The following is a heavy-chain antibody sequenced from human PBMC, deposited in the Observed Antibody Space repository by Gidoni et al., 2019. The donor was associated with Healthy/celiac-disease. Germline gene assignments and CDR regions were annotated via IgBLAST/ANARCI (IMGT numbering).Heavy chain of an antibody. CDR3: ARDGYYYGSGLDY. J-gene: IGHJ4*02. D-gene: IGHD3-10*01. V-gene: IGHV3-21*01. CDR1: GCAFSRYS. Sequence: EVQLVESGGGVVKPGGPLRLSCAASGCAFSRYSMNWVRQAPGKGLPWVSSISSSSSYIYYASSVKGRFTNSRDHAKNSLYHQMNSLTAEDTAVYYGARDGYYYGSGLDYWGQGTLVTVSS. CDR2: ISSSSSYI.